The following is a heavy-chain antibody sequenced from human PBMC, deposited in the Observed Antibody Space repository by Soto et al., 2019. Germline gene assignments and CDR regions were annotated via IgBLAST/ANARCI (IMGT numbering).Heavy chain of an antibody. CDR3: AKDIRISIAVAGPPPLGY. CDR2: ISSSSRTI. J-gene: IGHJ4*02. Sequence: GGSLRLSCEASGFTFSNYGINWVRQAPGKGLEWVSHISSSSRTIYYAETVKGRFSIYRDNAKKSLYLQTSNLRGEDTVFFYFAKDIRISIAVAGPPPLGYWGQGTLVTVSS. V-gene: IGHV3-48*01. D-gene: IGHD6-19*01. CDR1: GFTFSNYG.